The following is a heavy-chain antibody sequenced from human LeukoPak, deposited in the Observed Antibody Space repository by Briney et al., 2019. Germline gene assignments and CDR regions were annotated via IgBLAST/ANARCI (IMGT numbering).Heavy chain of an antibody. Sequence: ASVKVSCKASGYTFTSYGISWVRQAPGQGLEWMGWISAYNGNTNYAQKLQGRVTMTTDTSTSTAYMELRSLRSDDTAVYYCARQAFDSSGWYPIGAFDIWGQGTMVTVSS. CDR1: GYTFTSYG. J-gene: IGHJ3*02. V-gene: IGHV1-18*01. CDR2: ISAYNGNT. D-gene: IGHD6-19*01. CDR3: ARQAFDSSGWYPIGAFDI.